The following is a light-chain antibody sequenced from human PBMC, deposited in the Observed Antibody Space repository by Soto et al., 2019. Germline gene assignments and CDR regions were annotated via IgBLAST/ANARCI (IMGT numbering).Light chain of an antibody. Sequence: DIQMTQSPSSLSASVGDRVTITCRASQRINNYLNWYQQKPGKAPKLLIYAASTLQSGGPSRISGSGSRTDFTLTISSLQPEDFATYYCQQCSSPPHPFGQGTKLEI. CDR3: QQCSSPPHP. J-gene: IGKJ2*01. CDR2: AAS. V-gene: IGKV1-39*01. CDR1: QRINNY.